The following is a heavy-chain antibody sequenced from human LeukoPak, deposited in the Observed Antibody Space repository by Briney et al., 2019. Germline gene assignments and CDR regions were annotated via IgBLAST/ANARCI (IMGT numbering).Heavy chain of an antibody. CDR3: ARDLSCSSTSRYNEA. CDR2: IKQDGSEK. Sequence: GGSLRLSCAASGFTFSSYWMSWVRQAPGKGLEWVANIKQDGSEKYYVDSVKGRFTISRDNAKNSLYLQMNSLRAEDTAVYYCARDLSCSSTSRYNEAWGQGTLVTVSS. J-gene: IGHJ4*02. D-gene: IGHD2-2*02. V-gene: IGHV3-7*01. CDR1: GFTFSSYW.